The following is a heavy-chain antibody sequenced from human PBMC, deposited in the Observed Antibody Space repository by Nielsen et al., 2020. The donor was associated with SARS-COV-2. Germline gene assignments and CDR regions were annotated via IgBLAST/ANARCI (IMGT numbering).Heavy chain of an antibody. CDR2: INAGNGNT. CDR3: ARARIAAAGPPRYFDL. CDR1: GYTFTSYA. D-gene: IGHD6-13*01. V-gene: IGHV1-3*01. J-gene: IGHJ2*01. Sequence: ASVKVSCKASGYTFTSYAMLWVRQAPGQRLEWMGWINAGNGNTKYSQKFQGRVTITRDTSASTAYMELSSLRSEDTAVYYCARARIAAAGPPRYFDLWGRGTLVTVSS.